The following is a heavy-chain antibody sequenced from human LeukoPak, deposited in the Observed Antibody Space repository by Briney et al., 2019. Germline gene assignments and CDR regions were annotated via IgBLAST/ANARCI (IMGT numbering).Heavy chain of an antibody. CDR3: ARDRWREGSVDY. CDR2: INSDGTGT. J-gene: IGHJ4*02. D-gene: IGHD3-3*01. Sequence: PGGSLRLSCAASGFTFSNYWMHWVRHAPGKGLVWVSRINSDGTGTTYADSVKGRFTISRDNAKNTLYLKMNSLRAEDTAVYYCARDRWREGSVDYWGQGTLVTVSS. CDR1: GFTFSNYW. V-gene: IGHV3-74*01.